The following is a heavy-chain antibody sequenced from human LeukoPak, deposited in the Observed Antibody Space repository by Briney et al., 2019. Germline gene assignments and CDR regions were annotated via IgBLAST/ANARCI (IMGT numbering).Heavy chain of an antibody. D-gene: IGHD3-10*01. CDR3: ARDLRVLRTYYYGSGSYSGVGY. J-gene: IGHJ4*02. Sequence: ASVKVSCKASGYTFTGYYLHWVRQAPGQGLEWLGWINPNSGGTNYAQMFQGRVAMTMDTSISTAYMELSSLRSDDTAVYYCARDLRVLRTYYYGSGSYSGVGYWGQGTLVTVSS. CDR2: INPNSGGT. V-gene: IGHV1-2*02. CDR1: GYTFTGYY.